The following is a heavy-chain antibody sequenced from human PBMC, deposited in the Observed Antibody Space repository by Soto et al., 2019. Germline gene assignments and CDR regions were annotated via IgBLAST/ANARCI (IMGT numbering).Heavy chain of an antibody. D-gene: IGHD2-2*01. CDR3: AHSPSLLEMPTSFPY. CDR2: IYWDDDT. J-gene: IGHJ4*01. CDR1: GFSLTTSGVA. V-gene: IGHV2-5*02. Sequence: QITLKESGPTLVKPTQTLTLTCTFSGFSLTTSGVAVGWIRQPPGQALECLALIYWDDDTRYSPSLKSRLTITEDTPKNHAVRTMTNMDPVDTATYYCAHSPSLLEMPTSFPYWGQGPLVTVSS.